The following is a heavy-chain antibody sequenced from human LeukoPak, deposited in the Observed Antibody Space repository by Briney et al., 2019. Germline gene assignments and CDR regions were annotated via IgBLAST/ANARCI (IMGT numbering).Heavy chain of an antibody. Sequence: PGRSLRLSCAASGFTFSSYGMHWVRQAPGKGLEWVTAISYDASNKYYADSVRGRFTISRDNSKNTLYLQMNSLRAEDTAVYYCAKDRGSLAAAGSLNYYFDYWGQGTLVTVSS. CDR2: ISYDASNK. J-gene: IGHJ4*02. CDR1: GFTFSSYG. CDR3: AKDRGSLAAAGSLNYYFDY. V-gene: IGHV3-30*18. D-gene: IGHD6-13*01.